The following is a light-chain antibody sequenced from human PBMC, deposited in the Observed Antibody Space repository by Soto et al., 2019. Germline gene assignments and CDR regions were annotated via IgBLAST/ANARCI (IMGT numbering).Light chain of an antibody. V-gene: IGLV2-8*01. CDR2: EVS. CDR3: SSYAGRNNYV. CDR1: SSDVGGYNY. Sequence: QSALTQPPSASGSPGQSVTISCTGTSSDVGGYNYVSWYQQHPGKAPKLMIYEVSNRPSGVPDRFSGSKSGNTASLTVSGLQAEDEADYYCSSYAGRNNYVFGTGTTLTV. J-gene: IGLJ1*01.